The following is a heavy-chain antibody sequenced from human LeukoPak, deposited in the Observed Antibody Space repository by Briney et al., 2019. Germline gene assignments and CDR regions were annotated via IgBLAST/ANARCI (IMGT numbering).Heavy chain of an antibody. D-gene: IGHD2-2*02. J-gene: IGHJ6*02. CDR1: GFSFISYG. CDR3: AKVSRYLYGMDV. V-gene: IGHV3-30*18. Sequence: GRSLRLSCAASGFSFISYGMHWVRQAPGKGLEWVAVISYDGSNKYYADSVKGRFTISRDNSKNTLYLQMNSLRAEDTAVYYCAKVSRYLYGMDVWGQGTTVTVSS. CDR2: ISYDGSNK.